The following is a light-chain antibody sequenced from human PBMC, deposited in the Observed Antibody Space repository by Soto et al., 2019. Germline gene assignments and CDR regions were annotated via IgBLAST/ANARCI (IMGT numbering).Light chain of an antibody. J-gene: IGKJ2*01. CDR1: QSISSW. CDR2: DAS. Sequence: DIQMTQSPSTLSASVGDRVTITCRASQSISSWLAWYQQKPGKAPKLLIYDASSLESGVPSRFSGSGSGTEFTLTISSLQPDEFATYYCQQYNSYLMYTFGQGKKLEIK. CDR3: QQYNSYLMYT. V-gene: IGKV1-5*01.